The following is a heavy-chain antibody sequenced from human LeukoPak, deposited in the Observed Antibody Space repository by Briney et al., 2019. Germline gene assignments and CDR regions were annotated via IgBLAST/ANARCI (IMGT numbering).Heavy chain of an antibody. D-gene: IGHD3-10*01. CDR3: AREDSGSYSGSFDY. V-gene: IGHV4-30-4*01. CDR2: IYYSGST. CDR1: GGSISSGDYY. Sequence: PSQTLSLTCTVSGGSISSGDYYWSWIRQPPGKGLEWIGYIYYSGSTYYNPSLKSRVTISVDTSKNQFSLKLSSVTAADTAVYYCAREDSGSYSGSFDYWGQGTLATVSS. J-gene: IGHJ4*02.